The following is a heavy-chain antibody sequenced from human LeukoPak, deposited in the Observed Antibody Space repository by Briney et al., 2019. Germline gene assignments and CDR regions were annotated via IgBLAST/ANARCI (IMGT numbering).Heavy chain of an antibody. CDR2: VRYDGLNK. J-gene: IGHJ4*02. Sequence: GGSLRLSCAASGFTFSTYNMHWVRQAPGKGLEWVAFVRYDGLNKYYADSVKGRFTISRDNSENTLYLQMSSLSAEDTAVYYCARVLNPYYDTSGLKYWGQGTRVTVSS. V-gene: IGHV3-30*02. D-gene: IGHD3-22*01. CDR3: ARVLNPYYDTSGLKY. CDR1: GFTFSTYN.